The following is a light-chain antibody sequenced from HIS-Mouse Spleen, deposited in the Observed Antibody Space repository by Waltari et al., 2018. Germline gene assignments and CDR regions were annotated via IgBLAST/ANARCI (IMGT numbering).Light chain of an antibody. J-gene: IGLJ2*01. Sequence: SYVLTQPPSVSVAPGKTARITCGGNNIGSKSVHWYQQKPGQAPVLVVYDDSDRPSGIPGRFSGSNSVNTATLTISRVEAGDEAGYYCQVWDSSSDHVVFGGGTKLTVL. CDR2: DDS. CDR1: NIGSKS. CDR3: QVWDSSSDHVV. V-gene: IGLV3-21*03.